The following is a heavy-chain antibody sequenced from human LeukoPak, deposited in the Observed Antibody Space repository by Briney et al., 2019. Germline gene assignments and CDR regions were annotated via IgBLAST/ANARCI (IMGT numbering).Heavy chain of an antibody. V-gene: IGHV3-7*01. CDR1: GFTFSSYW. J-gene: IGHJ4*02. D-gene: IGHD3-22*01. Sequence: GGSLRLSCAASGFTFSSYWMSWVRQAPGKGLEWVANIKQDGSEKYYVDSVKGRFTISRDNAKNSLYLQMNSLRAEDTAVYYCARFSESYDSSGYYYNPFDYWGQGTLVTVPS. CDR2: IKQDGSEK. CDR3: ARFSESYDSSGYYYNPFDY.